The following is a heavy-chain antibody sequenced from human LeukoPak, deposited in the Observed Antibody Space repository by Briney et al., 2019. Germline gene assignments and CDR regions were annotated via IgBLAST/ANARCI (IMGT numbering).Heavy chain of an antibody. CDR3: AKSRYSSGWYGDDY. CDR2: ISGSGGST. Sequence: PGGSLRLSRAASGFTFSSYAMSWVRQAPGKGLEWVSAISGSGGSTYYADSVKGRFTISRDNSKNTLYLQMNSLRAEDTAVYYCAKSRYSSGWYGDDYWGQGTLVTVSS. D-gene: IGHD6-19*01. CDR1: GFTFSSYA. V-gene: IGHV3-23*01. J-gene: IGHJ4*02.